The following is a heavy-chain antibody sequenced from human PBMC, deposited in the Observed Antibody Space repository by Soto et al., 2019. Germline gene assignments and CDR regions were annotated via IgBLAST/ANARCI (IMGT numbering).Heavy chain of an antibody. CDR2: ISYDGSNK. CDR3: AKGTYDSSGYYLIYYYGMDV. V-gene: IGHV3-30*18. J-gene: IGHJ6*02. Sequence: GGSLRLSCAASGFTFSSYGMHWVRQAPGKGLEWVAVISYDGSNKYYADSVKGRFTISRENSKNTLYLQMNSLRAEDTAVYYSAKGTYDSSGYYLIYYYGMDVWGQGTTVTVSS. D-gene: IGHD3-22*01. CDR1: GFTFSSYG.